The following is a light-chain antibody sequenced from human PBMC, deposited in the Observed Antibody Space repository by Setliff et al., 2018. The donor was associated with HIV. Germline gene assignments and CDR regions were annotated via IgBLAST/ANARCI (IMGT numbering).Light chain of an antibody. CDR3: QVWDSSSDLHVV. V-gene: IGLV3-21*04. J-gene: IGLJ2*01. CDR1: NIGSKS. CDR2: YNS. Sequence: SYELTQPPSVSVAPGKTASITCGGNNIGSKSVYWYQQKPGQAPVLVISYNSDRPSGTPERFSGSNSGNTATLTISRVEAGDEADYYCQVWDSSSDLHVVFGGGTKVTV.